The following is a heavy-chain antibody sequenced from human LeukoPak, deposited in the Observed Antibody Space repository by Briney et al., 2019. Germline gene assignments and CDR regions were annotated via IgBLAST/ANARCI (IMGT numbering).Heavy chain of an antibody. V-gene: IGHV4-61*01. CDR2: IYYSGST. Sequence: SETLSLTCTVSGGSISSGSYYWSWIRQPPGKGLEWIGYIYYSGSTNYNPSLKSRVTISVDTSKNQFSLKLSSVTAADTAVYYCARVVTIFGVVIRPRYYMDVWGKGTTVTVSS. D-gene: IGHD3-3*01. CDR1: GGSISSGSYY. J-gene: IGHJ6*03. CDR3: ARVVTIFGVVIRPRYYMDV.